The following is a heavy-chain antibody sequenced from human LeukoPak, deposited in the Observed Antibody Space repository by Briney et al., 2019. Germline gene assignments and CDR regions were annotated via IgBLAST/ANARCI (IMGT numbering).Heavy chain of an antibody. CDR2: ISGSGGST. J-gene: IGHJ4*02. CDR1: GFTFSSYA. V-gene: IGHV3-23*01. CDR3: AKGGGSGSYLREYYFDY. Sequence: GGSLRLSCAASGFTFSSYAMSWVRQAPGKGLEWVSAISGSGGSTYYADSVKGRFTISRDNSRNTLYLQMNSLRAEDTAVYYCAKGGGSGSYLREYYFDYWGQGTLVTVSS. D-gene: IGHD3-10*01.